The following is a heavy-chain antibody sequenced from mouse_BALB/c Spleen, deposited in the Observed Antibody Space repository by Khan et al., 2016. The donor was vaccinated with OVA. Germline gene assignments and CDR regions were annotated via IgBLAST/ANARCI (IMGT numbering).Heavy chain of an antibody. Sequence: VQLQESGAELVKPGASVKLSCKASGYTFTSYDINWVRQRPEQGLEWIGWIFPGDDSTKYNEKFKGKATLTSDKSSSTAYMQLSRLTSEDSAFYVCARHYYGGILYWYFDVWGAGTTVTVSS. CDR3: ARHYYGGILYWYFDV. J-gene: IGHJ1*01. CDR1: GYTFTSYD. CDR2: IFPGDDST. D-gene: IGHD1-1*01. V-gene: IGHV1-85*01.